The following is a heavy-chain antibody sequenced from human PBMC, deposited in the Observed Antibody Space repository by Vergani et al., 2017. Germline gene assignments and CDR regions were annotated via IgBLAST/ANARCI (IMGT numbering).Heavy chain of an antibody. D-gene: IGHD1-14*01. Sequence: EVQVVESGGGLVQPGGSLRLSCAASGFIFSDHYMDWVRQAPGKGLEWVSGISWNSGSIGYADSVKGRFTISRDNAKNSLYLQMNSLRAEDTALYYCAKDTGVAVSPDAFDIWGQGTMVTVSS. J-gene: IGHJ3*02. CDR2: ISWNSGSI. CDR1: GFIFSDHY. V-gene: IGHV3-9*01. CDR3: AKDTGVAVSPDAFDI.